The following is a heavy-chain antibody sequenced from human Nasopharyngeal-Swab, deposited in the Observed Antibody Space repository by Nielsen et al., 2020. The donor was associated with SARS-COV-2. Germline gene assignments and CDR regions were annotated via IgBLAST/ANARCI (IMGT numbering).Heavy chain of an antibody. J-gene: IGHJ4*02. D-gene: IGHD2-15*01. CDR3: AKVTGRIDPFDS. CDR2: ISGSGGGT. V-gene: IGHV3-23*01. Sequence: GESLKISCAASGFTFSSYSMNWVRQAPGKGLEWVSSISGSGGGTYYGDSVKGRFTISRDNSKNTVYLQMNSLRAEDTALYYCAKVTGRIDPFDSWGQGTLVTVSS. CDR1: GFTFSSYS.